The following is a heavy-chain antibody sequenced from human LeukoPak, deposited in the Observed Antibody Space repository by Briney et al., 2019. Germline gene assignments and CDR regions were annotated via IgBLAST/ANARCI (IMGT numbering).Heavy chain of an antibody. D-gene: IGHD2-2*01. CDR2: IYYSGST. Sequence: PSETLPLTCTVSGGSVSSSSYYWGWIRQPPGKGLEWIGSIYYSGSTYYNPSLKSRVTISVDTSKNQFSLKVSSVTAADTAVYYCARQGLGYCSSTSCPDAWFDPWGQGTLVSVSS. J-gene: IGHJ5*02. CDR1: GGSVSSSSYY. CDR3: ARQGLGYCSSTSCPDAWFDP. V-gene: IGHV4-39*01.